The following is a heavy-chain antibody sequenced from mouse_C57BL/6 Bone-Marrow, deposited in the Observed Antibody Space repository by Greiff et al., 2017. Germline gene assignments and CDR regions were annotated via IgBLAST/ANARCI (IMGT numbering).Heavy chain of an antibody. Sequence: QVQLKESGPGLVAPSPSLSISCTVSGFSLTSYGVSWVRQPPGKGLEWLGVIWGDGSTTDHSAIISRLSISTDNSKSQVFLKLNSLQTDDTATYYCAKGVGYDCYFDVWGKGTTVTVSS. CDR3: AKGVGYDCYFDV. CDR1: GFSLTSYG. J-gene: IGHJ1*03. D-gene: IGHD1-2*01. V-gene: IGHV2-3*01. CDR2: IWGDGST.